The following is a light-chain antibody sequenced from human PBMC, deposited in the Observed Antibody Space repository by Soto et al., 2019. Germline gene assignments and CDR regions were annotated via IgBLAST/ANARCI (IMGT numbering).Light chain of an antibody. CDR3: QQSDSIPIT. J-gene: IGKJ5*01. Sequence: DIQMTQSPSTLSGSVGYRVTITCRASQGISSWLAWYQQKPGKAPKLLIYAASSLQSGVPSRFSGSGSGTDFTLAISSLQPEDFATYYCQQSDSIPITFGQGTRLEIK. V-gene: IGKV1-12*01. CDR2: AAS. CDR1: QGISSW.